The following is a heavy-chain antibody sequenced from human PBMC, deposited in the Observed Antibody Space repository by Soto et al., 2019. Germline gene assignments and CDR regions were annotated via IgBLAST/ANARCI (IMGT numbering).Heavy chain of an antibody. V-gene: IGHV4-39*01. CDR2: IYYTGTT. D-gene: IGHD3-9*01. J-gene: IGHJ4*02. CDR1: GGSISSTDHF. Sequence: LSLTCAVSGGSISSTDHFWGWIRQPPGKGLDWIGSIYYTGTTYYNPSLTSRVTMSVDTSKNQFSLNLSSVTAADAAVYYCARQVIYDILAPPCLLDNSCQASLVTVSS. CDR3: ARQVIYDILAPPCLLDN.